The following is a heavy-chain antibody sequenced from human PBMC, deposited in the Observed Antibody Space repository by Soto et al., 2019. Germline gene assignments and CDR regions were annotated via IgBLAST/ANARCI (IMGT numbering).Heavy chain of an antibody. J-gene: IGHJ6*02. V-gene: IGHV5-10-1*01. CDR3: ARLYYDFWSGYPNPHYYYYGMDV. CDR2: IDPSDSYT. Sequence: PGESLKISCKGSGYSFTSYWISWVRQMPGKGLEWMGRIDPSDSYTNYSPSFQGHVTISADKSISTAYLQWSSLKASDTAMYYCARLYYDFWSGYPNPHYYYYGMDVWGQGTTVTV. D-gene: IGHD3-3*01. CDR1: GYSFTSYW.